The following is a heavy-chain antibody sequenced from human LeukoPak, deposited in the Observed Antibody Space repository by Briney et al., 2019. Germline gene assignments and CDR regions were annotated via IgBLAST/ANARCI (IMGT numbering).Heavy chain of an antibody. CDR2: ISAYNGNT. V-gene: IGHV1-18*01. D-gene: IGHD1-20*01. CDR1: GYTFTSYG. Sequence: ASVKVSCEASGYTFTSYGISWVRQAPGQGLEWMGRISAYNGNTNYAQKLQGRVTMTTDTSTTTANMELRSLRSDDTAVYYCARASTHRYNWKSGQLSDAFDIWGQGTMVTVSS. J-gene: IGHJ3*02. CDR3: ARASTHRYNWKSGQLSDAFDI.